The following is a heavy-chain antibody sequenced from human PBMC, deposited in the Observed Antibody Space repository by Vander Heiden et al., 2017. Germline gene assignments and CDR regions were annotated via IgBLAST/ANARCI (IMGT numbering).Heavy chain of an antibody. V-gene: IGHV1-69*10. CDR2: IIPILGIA. CDR1: GGTFSSHA. Sequence: QVQLVQSGAEVKKPGSSVKVSCKASGGTFSSHAIRWVRQAPGQGLEWMGGIIPILGIANYAQEFQGRVTITADKSTSTAYMEMSSLRSEDTAVYYCASEIGDTGTTSIHYFDYWGQGTLVTVSS. J-gene: IGHJ4*02. D-gene: IGHD4-17*01. CDR3: ASEIGDTGTTSIHYFDY.